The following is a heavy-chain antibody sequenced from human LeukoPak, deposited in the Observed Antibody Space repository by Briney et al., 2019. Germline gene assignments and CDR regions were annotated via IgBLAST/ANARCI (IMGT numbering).Heavy chain of an antibody. Sequence: SETLSLTCAVYGGSFSGYYWSWIRQPPGKGLEWIGEINHSGSTNYNPSLKSRVAISVDTSKNQFSLKLSSVTAADTAVYYCARVSSRFLEWLLYRSYAFDIWGQGTMVTVSS. CDR3: ARVSSRFLEWLLYRSYAFDI. D-gene: IGHD3-3*01. V-gene: IGHV4-34*01. CDR2: INHSGST. J-gene: IGHJ3*02. CDR1: GGSFSGYY.